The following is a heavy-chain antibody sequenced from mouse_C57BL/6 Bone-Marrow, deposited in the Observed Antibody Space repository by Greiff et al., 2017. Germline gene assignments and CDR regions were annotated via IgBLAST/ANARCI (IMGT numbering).Heavy chain of an antibody. D-gene: IGHD2-4*01. CDR3: ARGYDYDGYFEV. CDR2: IYPSDSET. Sequence: QVQLQQPGAELVRPGSSVKLSCKASGYTFTSYWMDWVKQRPGQGLEWIGNIYPSDSETHYNQKFKDKATLTVDKSSSTAYMQLSSLTSEDSAVYYCARGYDYDGYFEVWGTGTTVTVSS. CDR1: GYTFTSYW. J-gene: IGHJ1*03. V-gene: IGHV1-61*01.